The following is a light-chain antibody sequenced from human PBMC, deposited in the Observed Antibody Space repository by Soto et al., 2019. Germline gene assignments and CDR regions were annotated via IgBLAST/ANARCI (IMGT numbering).Light chain of an antibody. CDR1: QDISNF. J-gene: IGKJ1*01. CDR2: EAS. CDR3: QQYHSYPPT. Sequence: DIQMTQSPSSLSASVGDRITITCRASQDISNFLACFQQKPGKAPKSLIYEASNLQSGVPPKFSGSASGTDFTLTINSLQPEDFATYYCQQYHSYPPTFGQGTKVEI. V-gene: IGKV1-16*02.